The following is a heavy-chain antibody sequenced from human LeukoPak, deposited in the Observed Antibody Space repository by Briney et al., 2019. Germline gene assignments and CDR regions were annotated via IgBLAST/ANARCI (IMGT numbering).Heavy chain of an antibody. CDR3: SEGYFEPFDH. CDR2: LSYTGKT. Sequence: PSETLSLTCLVSGASVSTSHWNWIRQLPGKGLEWIGCLSYTGKTDYNPSLTSRVTISLGTSKNQVSLELRSVTAADTAVYYCSEGYFEPFDHWGQGTLVVVSS. V-gene: IGHV4-59*02. CDR1: GASVSTSH. D-gene: IGHD2/OR15-2a*01. J-gene: IGHJ5*02.